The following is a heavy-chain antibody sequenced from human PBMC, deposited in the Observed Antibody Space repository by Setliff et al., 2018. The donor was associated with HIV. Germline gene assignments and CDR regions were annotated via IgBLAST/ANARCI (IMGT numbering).Heavy chain of an antibody. V-gene: IGHV1-24*01. CDR3: AREPIGGDDAFDI. D-gene: IGHD2-21*02. CDR1: GYSLSELT. Sequence: ASVKVSCKVSGYSLSELTMHWVRQAPGKGLDWMGGYDPEDDEIIYAQKFQGRVTITRDTSATTAYMELSSLRSEDTAIFYCAREPIGGDDAFDIWGQGTMVTVSS. CDR2: YDPEDDEI. J-gene: IGHJ3*02.